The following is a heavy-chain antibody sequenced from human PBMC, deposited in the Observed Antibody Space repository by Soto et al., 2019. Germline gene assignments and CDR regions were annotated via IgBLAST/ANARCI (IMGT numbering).Heavy chain of an antibody. CDR2: IYWNDDK. J-gene: IGHJ5*02. V-gene: IGHV2-5*01. CDR1: GFSLTTSGVG. Sequence: QITLKESGPTLVKPTQTLTLTCTFSGFSLTTSGVGVGWIRQPPGKALEWLALIYWNDDKRYSPSLKSRLTLTKDAAKNQEVLTMTNMDPADTATDYCAHRPWRAVAVARWFVPVVQGILVTVSS. D-gene: IGHD6-19*01. CDR3: AHRPWRAVAVARWFVP.